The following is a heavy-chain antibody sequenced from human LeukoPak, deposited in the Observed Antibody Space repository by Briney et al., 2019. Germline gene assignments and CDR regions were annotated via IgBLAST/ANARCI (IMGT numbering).Heavy chain of an antibody. J-gene: IGHJ4*02. CDR1: GYTFTSCA. Sequence: SVKVSCKASGYTFTSCAISWVRQAPGQGLEWMGGIIPIFGTANYAQKFQGRVTITADKSTSTAYMELSSLRSEDTAVYYCARDYPAVAGIILAGWGQGTLVTVSS. CDR3: ARDYPAVAGIILAG. D-gene: IGHD6-19*01. V-gene: IGHV1-69*06. CDR2: IIPIFGTA.